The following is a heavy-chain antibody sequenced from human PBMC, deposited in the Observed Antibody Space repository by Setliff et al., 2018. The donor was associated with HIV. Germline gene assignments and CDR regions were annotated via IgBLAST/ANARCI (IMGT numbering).Heavy chain of an antibody. V-gene: IGHV4-39*02. D-gene: IGHD2-8*01. CDR2: ILYGGNT. J-gene: IGHJ3*02. CDR3: ARPTTGVGGGAAFDI. CDR1: GGSVSSRGYY. Sequence: SETLSLTCTVSGGSVSSRGYYWGWIRQPPGKGPEWIANILYGGNTYYNPSLESRVTISVDTSKNHFSLKLNSVTAADTAVYFCARPTTGVGGGAAFDIWGQGTMVTVSS.